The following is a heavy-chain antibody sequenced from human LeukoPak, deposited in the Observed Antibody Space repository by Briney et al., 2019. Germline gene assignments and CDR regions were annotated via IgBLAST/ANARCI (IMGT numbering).Heavy chain of an antibody. CDR2: ISSRSNYI. V-gene: IGHV3-21*01. CDR3: ARAWGVTMIVVGEFDY. Sequence: GGPLRLSCAASGFTFSDYRMDWVRRAPGKGLEWVSSISSRSNYIYQADSVKGRFTISRDNAKNSLYLQMNSLRAEDTAVYYCARAWGVTMIVVGEFDYWGQGTLVTVSS. CDR1: GFTFSDYR. J-gene: IGHJ4*02. D-gene: IGHD3-22*01.